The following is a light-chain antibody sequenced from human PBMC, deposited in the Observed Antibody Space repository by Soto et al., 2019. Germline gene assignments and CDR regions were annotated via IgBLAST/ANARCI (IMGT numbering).Light chain of an antibody. Sequence: QSVLTQPPSVSGAPGQRVTISCTGSSSNIGTGSDVHWYQHLPGTAPKLLIYGNTNRPSGVPDRFSASKSGTSASLAITGLQAEDEADYYCQSYDSSLSGYVFGPGTKVTVL. V-gene: IGLV1-40*01. CDR2: GNT. J-gene: IGLJ1*01. CDR3: QSYDSSLSGYV. CDR1: SSNIGTGSD.